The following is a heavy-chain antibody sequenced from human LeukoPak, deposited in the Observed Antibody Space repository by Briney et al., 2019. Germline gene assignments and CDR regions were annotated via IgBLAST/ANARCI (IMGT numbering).Heavy chain of an antibody. CDR3: ARDTYYYDSSGYYPLGY. D-gene: IGHD3-22*01. V-gene: IGHV1-69*05. J-gene: IGHJ4*02. CDR1: GGTFSSYA. Sequence: GSSVKVSCKASGGTFSSYAISWVRQAPGQGLEWMGGIIPIFGTANYAQKFQGRVTITTDESASTAYMELSSLRSEDTAVYYCARDTYYYDSSGYYPLGYWGQGTLVTVSS. CDR2: IIPIFGTA.